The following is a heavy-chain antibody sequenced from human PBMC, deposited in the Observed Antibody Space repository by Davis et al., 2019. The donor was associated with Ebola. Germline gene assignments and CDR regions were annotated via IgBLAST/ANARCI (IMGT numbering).Heavy chain of an antibody. CDR1: GFTFSSYG. J-gene: IGHJ4*02. CDR2: IWYDGSNK. V-gene: IGHV3-33*01. CDR3: ARESYYYDSSGYYDDFDY. Sequence: GESLKISCAASGFTFSSYGMHWVRQAPGKGLEWVAVIWYDGSNKYYADSVKGRFTISRDNSKNTLYLQMNSLRAEDTAVYYCARESYYYDSSGYYDDFDYWGQGTLVTVSS. D-gene: IGHD3-22*01.